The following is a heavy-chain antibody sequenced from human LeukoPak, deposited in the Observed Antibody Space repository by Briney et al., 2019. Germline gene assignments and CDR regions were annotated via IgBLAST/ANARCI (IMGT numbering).Heavy chain of an antibody. CDR2: ISGSGGST. D-gene: IGHD2-8*02. CDR3: AKDLVLVGGYYFDY. CDR1: GFTFSSYA. Sequence: PGGSLRLSCAVSGFTFSSYAMSWVRQAPGKGLEWVSAISGSGGSTYYADSVKGRFTISRDNSKNTLYLQMNSLRAEDTAVYYCAKDLVLVGGYYFDYWGQGTLVTVSS. J-gene: IGHJ4*02. V-gene: IGHV3-23*01.